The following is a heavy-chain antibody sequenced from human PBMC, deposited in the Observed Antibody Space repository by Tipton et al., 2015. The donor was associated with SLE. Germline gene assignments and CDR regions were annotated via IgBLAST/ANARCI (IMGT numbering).Heavy chain of an antibody. Sequence: TLSLTCTVSGASVSSFCWNWIRQSPGKGLEWIACVCNSVSTNYDPSLKSRGTISVDTSKMHFSLRLTSVTAADTAVYYCASGKLSYGGGDNWGQGTLVTVSS. D-gene: IGHD4-23*01. V-gene: IGHV4-59*02. CDR2: VCNSVST. CDR1: GASVSSFC. CDR3: ASGKLSYGGGDN. J-gene: IGHJ4*02.